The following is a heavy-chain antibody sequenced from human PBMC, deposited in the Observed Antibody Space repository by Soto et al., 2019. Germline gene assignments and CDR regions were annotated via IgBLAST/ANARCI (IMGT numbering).Heavy chain of an antibody. V-gene: IGHV5-51*01. J-gene: IGHJ4*02. D-gene: IGHD3-3*01. CDR3: ARGGVSTRTFDY. CDR2: IYPSDSDT. CDR1: GYNFAGYW. Sequence: GESLRISCKGSGYNFAGYWIAWVRQMPGKGLELMGIIYPSDSDTRYRPSFQGQVTISADKSISSAYLQWSSLRASDTAMYYCARGGVSTRTFDYWGQGTPVTVSS.